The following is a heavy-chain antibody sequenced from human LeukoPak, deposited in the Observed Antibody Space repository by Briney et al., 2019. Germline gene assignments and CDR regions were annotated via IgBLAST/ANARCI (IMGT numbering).Heavy chain of an antibody. J-gene: IGHJ4*02. CDR1: GYSFTSYW. D-gene: IGHD6-6*01. CDR2: IYPGDSDT. Sequence: GESLKISCKGSGYSFTSYWIGWVRQMPGKGLEWMGVIYPGDSDTRYSPSFQGQVTISADKSINTAYLQWSSLKASDTAMYYCAKSTYSSSKVSDYWGQGTLVTVSS. CDR3: AKSTYSSSKVSDY. V-gene: IGHV5-51*01.